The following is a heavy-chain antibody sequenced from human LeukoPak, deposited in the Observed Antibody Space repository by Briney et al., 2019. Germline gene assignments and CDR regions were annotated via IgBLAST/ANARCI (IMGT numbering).Heavy chain of an antibody. Sequence: SETLSLTCTVSGGSISSSSYYWGWIRQPPGKGLEWIGSIYYSGSTYYNPSLKSRVTISVDTSKNQFSLKLSSVTAADTAVYYCVREDYYDSSGYYSVYFDYWGQGTLVTVSS. CDR2: IYYSGST. J-gene: IGHJ4*02. V-gene: IGHV4-39*07. CDR1: GGSISSSSYY. CDR3: VREDYYDSSGYYSVYFDY. D-gene: IGHD3-22*01.